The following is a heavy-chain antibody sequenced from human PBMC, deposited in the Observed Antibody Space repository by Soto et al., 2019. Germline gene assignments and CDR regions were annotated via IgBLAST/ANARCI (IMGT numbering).Heavy chain of an antibody. V-gene: IGHV3-23*01. CDR3: AKDMGYYYDSSGYLDY. Sequence: LRLSCSASGFTFSSYTMSLVRQAPGKGLEWVSAISGSGGSTYYADSVKGRFNISRDNSKNTLYLQMNSLREEDTAVYYCAKDMGYYYDSSGYLDYWGQGTLVAVSS. CDR2: ISGSGGST. D-gene: IGHD3-22*01. J-gene: IGHJ4*02. CDR1: GFTFSSYT.